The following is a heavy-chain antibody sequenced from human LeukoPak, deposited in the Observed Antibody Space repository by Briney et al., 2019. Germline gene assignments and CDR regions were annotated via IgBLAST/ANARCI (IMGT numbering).Heavy chain of an antibody. J-gene: IGHJ6*03. CDR2: INPNSGGT. V-gene: IGHV1-2*02. CDR1: GYTFTGYY. Sequence: ASVKASCKASGYTFTGYYMHWVRQAPGQGLEWMGWINPNSGGTNYAQKFQGRVTMTRDTSISTAYMELSRLRSDDTAVYYCASGIAVAAKPTYMDVWGKGTTVTVSS. D-gene: IGHD6-19*01. CDR3: ASGIAVAAKPTYMDV.